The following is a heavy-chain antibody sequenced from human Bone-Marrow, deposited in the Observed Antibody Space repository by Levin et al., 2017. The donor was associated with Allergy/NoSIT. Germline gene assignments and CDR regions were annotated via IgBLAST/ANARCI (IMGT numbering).Heavy chain of an antibody. Sequence: GGSLRLSCDASGFSFRRYAMTWIRQAPGKGLEGVSGVSDSGDATYSADSVQGRFTVSSDNSRNKLYLQMNSLRVEDTAIYYCAKQFCDTFSCYPVDQGGKGSLVTGSS. V-gene: IGHV3-23*01. CDR3: AKQFCDTFSCYPVDQ. D-gene: IGHD2-15*01. CDR2: VSDSGDAT. CDR1: GFSFRRYA. J-gene: IGHJ4*02.